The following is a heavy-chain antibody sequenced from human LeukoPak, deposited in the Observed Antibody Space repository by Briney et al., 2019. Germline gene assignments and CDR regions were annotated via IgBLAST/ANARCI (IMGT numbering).Heavy chain of an antibody. CDR3: AKDMKVRGIMSIDY. V-gene: IGHV3-23*01. J-gene: IGHJ4*02. Sequence: GGSLRLSCAHSGCTFSSFAMSWVRQAPGKGLEWFSTISGGGGSTYYADSVKGRFTISRNNSKNTVHLQMNSLRVEDTAIYYCAKDMKVRGIMSIDYWGQGTLVTVSS. CDR2: ISGGGGST. D-gene: IGHD3-10*01. CDR1: GCTFSSFA.